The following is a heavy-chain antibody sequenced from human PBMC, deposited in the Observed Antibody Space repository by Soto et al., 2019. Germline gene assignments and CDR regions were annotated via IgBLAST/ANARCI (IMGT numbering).Heavy chain of an antibody. D-gene: IGHD3-22*01. J-gene: IGHJ6*02. CDR2: IVVGSGNT. V-gene: IGHV1-58*02. Sequence: ASVKVSCKASGFTFTSSAMQWVRQARGQRLEWIGWIVVGSGNTNYAQKFQERVTITRDMSTSTAYMELSSLRSEDTAVYYCAAGRYYYDSSGYSPHYYYGMDVWGQGTTVTVSS. CDR1: GFTFTSSA. CDR3: AAGRYYYDSSGYSPHYYYGMDV.